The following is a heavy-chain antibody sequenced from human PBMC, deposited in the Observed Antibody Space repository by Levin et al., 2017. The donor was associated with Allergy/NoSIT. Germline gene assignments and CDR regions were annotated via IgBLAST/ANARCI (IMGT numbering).Heavy chain of an antibody. CDR3: ARGALPAAPFDY. Sequence: GGSLRLSCAASGFTFSSYAMHWVRQAPGKGLEWVAVISYDGSNKYYADSVKGRFTISRDNSKNTLYLQMNSLRAEDTAVYYCARGALPAAPFDYWGQGTLVTVSS. D-gene: IGHD2-2*01. CDR2: ISYDGSNK. CDR1: GFTFSSYA. V-gene: IGHV3-30*04. J-gene: IGHJ4*02.